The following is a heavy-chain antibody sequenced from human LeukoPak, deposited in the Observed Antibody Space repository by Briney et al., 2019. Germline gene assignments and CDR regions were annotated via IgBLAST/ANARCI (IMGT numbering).Heavy chain of an antibody. D-gene: IGHD3-22*01. CDR3: ARYDSSANDAFDI. J-gene: IGHJ3*02. V-gene: IGHV4-4*07. CDR1: GSSISSYY. Sequence: PSETLSLTCTVSGSSISSYYWSWIRQPAGKGLEWIGRIYTSGSTNYNPSLKSRVTMSVDTSKNQFSLKLSSVTVADTAVYYCARYDSSANDAFDIWGQGTMVTVSS. CDR2: IYTSGST.